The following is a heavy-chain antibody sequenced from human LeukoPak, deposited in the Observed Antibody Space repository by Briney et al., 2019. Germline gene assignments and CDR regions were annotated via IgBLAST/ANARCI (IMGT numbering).Heavy chain of an antibody. D-gene: IGHD2-2*01. CDR1: GGSISSSNW. CDR3: ARDHCSSTSCYVRFPYYYYGMDV. J-gene: IGHJ6*04. V-gene: IGHV4-4*02. CDR2: IYHSGST. Sequence: PSETLSLTCAVSGGSISSSNWWSWVRQPPGKGLEWIGEIYHSGSTNYNPSLKSRVTISVDKSKNQFSLKLSSVTAADTAVYYCARDHCSSTSCYVRFPYYYYGMDVWGKGTTVTVSS.